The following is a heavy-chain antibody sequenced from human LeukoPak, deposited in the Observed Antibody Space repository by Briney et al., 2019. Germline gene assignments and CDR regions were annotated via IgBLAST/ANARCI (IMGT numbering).Heavy chain of an antibody. CDR2: ISSSSSTI. Sequence: GGSLRLSCAASGFTFSSYSMNWVRQAPGKGLEWVSYISSSSSTIYYADSVKGRFTISRDNAKNSLYLQMNSLRDEDTAVYYCARERYYYDSSGYYPGYWGQGTLVTVSS. D-gene: IGHD3-22*01. J-gene: IGHJ4*02. CDR3: ARERYYYDSSGYYPGY. V-gene: IGHV3-48*02. CDR1: GFTFSSYS.